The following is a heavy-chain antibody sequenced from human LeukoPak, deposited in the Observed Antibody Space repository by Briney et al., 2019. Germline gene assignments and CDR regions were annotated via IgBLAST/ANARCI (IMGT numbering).Heavy chain of an antibody. J-gene: IGHJ6*03. D-gene: IGHD3-22*01. Sequence: GASVKVSCKASGGTFSGYAISWVRQAPGQGLEWMGWINPNSGGTNYAQKFQGRVTMTRDTSISTAYMELSRLRSDDTAVYYCASMVIKPYYYYMDVWGKGTTVTISS. V-gene: IGHV1-2*02. CDR3: ASMVIKPYYYYMDV. CDR2: INPNSGGT. CDR1: GGTFSGYA.